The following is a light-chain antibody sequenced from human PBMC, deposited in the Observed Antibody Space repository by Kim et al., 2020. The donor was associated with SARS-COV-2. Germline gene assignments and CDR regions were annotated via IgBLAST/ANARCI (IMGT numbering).Light chain of an antibody. Sequence: ASVGAGVAITCRASQGISTYLAWFQQKQGKAPKSLFNAASSLQGGVPSKFSGSGSGTDFTLTISSLQPEDFATYYCQQYNSYPITFGQGTRLEIK. V-gene: IGKV1-16*02. CDR3: QQYNSYPIT. CDR2: AAS. J-gene: IGKJ5*01. CDR1: QGISTY.